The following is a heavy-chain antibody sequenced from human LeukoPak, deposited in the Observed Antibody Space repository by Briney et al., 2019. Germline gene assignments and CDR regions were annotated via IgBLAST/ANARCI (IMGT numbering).Heavy chain of an antibody. CDR1: GGSISGYY. Sequence: PSETLSLTCTVSGGSISGYYWSWIRQPPGKGLEWIGYIYYSGSTNYNPSLKSRVTISVDTSKNQFSLKLSSVTAADTAVYYCARGYCSSTSCLFDYWGQGTLVTVSS. CDR2: IYYSGST. V-gene: IGHV4-59*08. D-gene: IGHD2-2*01. J-gene: IGHJ4*02. CDR3: ARGYCSSTSCLFDY.